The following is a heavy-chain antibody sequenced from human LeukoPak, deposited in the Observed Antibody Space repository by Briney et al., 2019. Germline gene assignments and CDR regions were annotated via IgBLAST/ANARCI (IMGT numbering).Heavy chain of an antibody. CDR1: GFTFSSYA. CDR3: AKDRTGTAMVTGRDFDY. Sequence: PGGSLRPSCAASGFTFSSYAMSWVRQAPGKGLEWVSAISGSGGSTYYADSVKGRFTISRDNSKNTLYLQMNSLRAEDTAVYYCAKDRTGTAMVTGRDFDYWGQGTLVTVSS. D-gene: IGHD5-18*01. J-gene: IGHJ4*02. V-gene: IGHV3-23*01. CDR2: ISGSGGST.